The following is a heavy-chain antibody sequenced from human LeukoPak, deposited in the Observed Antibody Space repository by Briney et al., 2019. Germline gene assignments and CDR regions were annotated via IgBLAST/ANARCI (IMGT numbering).Heavy chain of an antibody. CDR3: ARPKRAAMVQGYFDY. CDR1: GYTFTSYG. J-gene: IGHJ4*02. V-gene: IGHV1-69*13. D-gene: IGHD5-18*01. CDR2: IIPIFGTA. Sequence: ASVNVSCKASGYTFTSYGISWVRQAPGQGLEWMGGIIPIFGTANYAQKFQGRVTITADESTSTAYMELSSLRSEDTAVYYCARPKRAAMVQGYFDYWGQGTLVTVSS.